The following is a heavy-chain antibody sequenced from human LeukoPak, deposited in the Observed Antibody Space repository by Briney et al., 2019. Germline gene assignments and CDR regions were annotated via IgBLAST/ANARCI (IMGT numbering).Heavy chain of an antibody. CDR3: AGWSEFFDC. CDR1: GGSISGGDYY. J-gene: IGHJ4*02. Sequence: SETLSLTCTVSGGSISGGDYYWSWIRQPPWKGLEWIGFIYYSGNVYYNSSLKSRVTISVDTSKNQFSLRLRSVTAADTAVYYCAGWSEFFDCWGQGTLVTVSS. V-gene: IGHV4-30-4*08. CDR2: IYYSGNV.